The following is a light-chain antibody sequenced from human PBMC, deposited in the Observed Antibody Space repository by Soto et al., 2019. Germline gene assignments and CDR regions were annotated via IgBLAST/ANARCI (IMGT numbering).Light chain of an antibody. CDR3: QQRSNWPPLIT. V-gene: IGKV3-11*01. CDR2: GSF. Sequence: EIVLTQSPATLSLSPGERATLSCRASPSVTNYLAWYQQKPGQAPRLVIYGSFNRATGIPARFSGSGSGTDFTLTISSLEPEDFAVYYCQQRSNWPPLITFGQGTRLEIK. J-gene: IGKJ5*01. CDR1: PSVTNY.